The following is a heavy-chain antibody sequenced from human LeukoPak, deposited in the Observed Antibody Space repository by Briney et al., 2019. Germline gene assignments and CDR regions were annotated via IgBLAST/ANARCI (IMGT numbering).Heavy chain of an antibody. J-gene: IGHJ4*02. D-gene: IGHD3-22*01. V-gene: IGHV3-23*01. CDR3: AKDHDYYDSSGIIDY. CDR2: ISGSGGST. CDR1: GFTFSSYA. Sequence: GGSLRLSCAASGFTFSSYAMSWVRQAPGKGLEWVSAISGSGGSTYYADSVKGRFTISRDNSKSTLYLQMNSLRAEDTAVYYCAKDHDYYDSSGIIDYWGQGTLVTVSS.